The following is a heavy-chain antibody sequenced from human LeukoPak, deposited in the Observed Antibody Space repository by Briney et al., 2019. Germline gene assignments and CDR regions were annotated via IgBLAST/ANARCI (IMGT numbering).Heavy chain of an antibody. D-gene: IGHD6-6*01. CDR1: GGSFSGYY. CDR2: IYYSGST. CDR3: ARRGSIAAREYYFDY. V-gene: IGHV4-34*01. Sequence: SETLSLTCAVYGGSFSGYYWSWIRQPPGKGLEWIGSIYYSGSTYYNPSLKSRVTISVDTSKNQFSLKLSSVTAADTAVYYCARRGSIAAREYYFDYWGQGTLVTVSS. J-gene: IGHJ4*02.